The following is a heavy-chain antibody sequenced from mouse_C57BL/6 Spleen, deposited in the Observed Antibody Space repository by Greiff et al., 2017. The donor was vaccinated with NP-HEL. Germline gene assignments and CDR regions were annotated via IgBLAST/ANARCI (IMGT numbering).Heavy chain of an antibody. D-gene: IGHD1-1*01. CDR2: INPNNGGT. CDR1: GYTFTDYN. CDR3: ARGYGSRPFDY. Sequence: VQLKQSGPGLVKPGASVKMSCKASGYTFTDYNMHWVKQSHGKSLEWIGYINPNNGGTSYNQKFKGKATLTVNKSSSTAYMELRSLTSEDSAVYYCARGYGSRPFDYWGQGTTLTVSS. V-gene: IGHV1-22*01. J-gene: IGHJ2*01.